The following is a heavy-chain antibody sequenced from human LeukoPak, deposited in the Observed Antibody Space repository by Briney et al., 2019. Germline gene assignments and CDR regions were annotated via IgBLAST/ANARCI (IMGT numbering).Heavy chain of an antibody. D-gene: IGHD1-26*01. CDR2: INEDGSTT. Sequence: GGSLRLSCAASGFIFRSNWMHWVRQAPGKGLVWVSRINEDGSTTNHADSVKGRFTISRDNVKNTLYMEMNSLRAEDTAVYYCVRDLGGRSGHWGQGTLVTVSS. V-gene: IGHV3-74*01. CDR1: GFIFRSNW. J-gene: IGHJ4*02. CDR3: VRDLGGRSGH.